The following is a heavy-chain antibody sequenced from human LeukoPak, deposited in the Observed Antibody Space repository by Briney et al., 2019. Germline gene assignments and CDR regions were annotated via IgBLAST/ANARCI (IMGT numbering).Heavy chain of an antibody. CDR2: ISDRGVST. V-gene: IGHV3-64D*06. CDR1: GFSFSSYA. J-gene: IGHJ1*01. Sequence: GGSLRLSCSGSGFSFSSYAMHWVRQAPGKGLQYVSVISDRGVSTSYADSVKGRFTITRDNSKNTVYLQMSSLRAEDTAVYYCVGDGRDGYNKYFHHWGQGTLVTVSS. D-gene: IGHD5-24*01. CDR3: VGDGRDGYNKYFHH.